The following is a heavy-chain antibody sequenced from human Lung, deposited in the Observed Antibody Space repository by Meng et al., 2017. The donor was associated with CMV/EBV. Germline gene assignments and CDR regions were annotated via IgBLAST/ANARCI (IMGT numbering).Heavy chain of an antibody. Sequence: LRDAAPGLAKPSGTLSLPCGVSGVSINCKIRWTWVRQPPGKGLEWIGDIDDSGSTNYNPSLNSRISISLDKSKNHFSLKVNSVTAADTAVYYCARGKQDAWELLAYWGQGALVTVSS. J-gene: IGHJ4*02. CDR1: GVSINCKIR. CDR3: ARGKQDAWELLAY. CDR2: IDDSGST. V-gene: IGHV4-4*02. D-gene: IGHD1-26*01.